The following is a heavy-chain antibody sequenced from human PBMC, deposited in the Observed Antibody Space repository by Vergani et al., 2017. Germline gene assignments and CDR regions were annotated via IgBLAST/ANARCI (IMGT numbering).Heavy chain of an antibody. V-gene: IGHV4-34*01. CDR1: CGSFNHYW. Sequence: QAQLQQWGAGLLKPSETLSLTCAIYCGSFNHYWWTWIRQPPGTGLEWIGGIRHDGITHYSPSLKSRVTISIDTSTHQFSLNLRSVTAADPAVYYCAREGYCTNGVCFTRFDVWRQGALVTVSS. J-gene: IGHJ4*01. D-gene: IGHD2-8*01. CDR3: AREGYCTNGVCFTRFDV. CDR2: IRHDGIT.